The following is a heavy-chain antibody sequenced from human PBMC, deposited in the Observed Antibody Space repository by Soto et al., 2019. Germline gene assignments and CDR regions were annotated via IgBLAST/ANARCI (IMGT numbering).Heavy chain of an antibody. J-gene: IGHJ1*01. CDR1: GFTFSSYA. V-gene: IGHV3-23*01. D-gene: IGHD2-15*01. CDR2: ISGSGGST. CDR3: AKIERYCSGGSCAESGYFQH. Sequence: EVQLLESGGGLVQPGGSLRLSCAASGFTFSSYAMSWVRQAPGKGLEWVSAISGSGGSTYYADSVKGRFTISRDNAKNTLYLKMNSLRAEDTAVYYCAKIERYCSGGSCAESGYFQHWGQGTLVTVSS.